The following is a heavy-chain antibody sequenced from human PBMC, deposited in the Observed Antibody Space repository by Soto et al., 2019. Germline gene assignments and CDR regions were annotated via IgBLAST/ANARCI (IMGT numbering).Heavy chain of an antibody. Sequence: GESLKISCAASGFTIKNYAMHWVRQAPGKGLEWVSAISGSGGSTYYADSVKGRFTISRHNSKNTLYLLMNSLRAEDTAVYYCARDFRPPYGVRYFDYRGQGTLVTVSS. CDR2: ISGSGGST. CDR1: GFTIKNYA. J-gene: IGHJ4*02. D-gene: IGHD4-17*01. V-gene: IGHV3-23*01. CDR3: ARDFRPPYGVRYFDY.